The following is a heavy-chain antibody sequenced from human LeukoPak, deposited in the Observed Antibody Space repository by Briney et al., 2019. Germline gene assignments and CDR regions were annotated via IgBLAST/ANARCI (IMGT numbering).Heavy chain of an antibody. CDR3: AKGYYDYVWGSYYFDY. CDR2: ISGSGGST. J-gene: IGHJ4*02. Sequence: PGGSLRLSCAASGFTFSSYAMSWVCQAPGRGLEWVSAISGSGGSTYYADSVKGRFTISRDNSRDTLYLQMNSLRAEDTAVYYCAKGYYDYVWGSYYFDYWGQGTLVTVSS. D-gene: IGHD3-16*01. CDR1: GFTFSSYA. V-gene: IGHV3-23*01.